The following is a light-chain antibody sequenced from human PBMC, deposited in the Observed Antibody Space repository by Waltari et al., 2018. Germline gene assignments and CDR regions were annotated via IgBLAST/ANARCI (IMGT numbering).Light chain of an antibody. V-gene: IGLV2-8*01. CDR3: YSFAGSSKWV. Sequence: QSALTQPPSASGSPGPSVPISCTGTSSDVGGYNYVSWYQQHPGKAPKLMIYEVGERPSGVPDRFSGSKSGNTASLTVSGLQAEDEADYYCYSFAGSSKWVFGGGTKLTVL. CDR1: SSDVGGYNY. CDR2: EVG. J-gene: IGLJ3*02.